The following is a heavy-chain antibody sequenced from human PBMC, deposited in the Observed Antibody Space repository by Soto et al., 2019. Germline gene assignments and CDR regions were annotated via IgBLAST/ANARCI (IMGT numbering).Heavy chain of an antibody. CDR1: GFTFSNAW. CDR2: IKSKTDGGAT. Sequence: GGSLRLSCAASGFTFSNAWMSWVRQAPGKGLEWVGRIKSKTDGGATDYAAPVKGRFTISRDESKNTLYLQMNSLKTEDTAVYYCTTVFWSGYYQVYWGQGTLVTVSS. V-gene: IGHV3-15*01. J-gene: IGHJ4*02. D-gene: IGHD3-3*01. CDR3: TTVFWSGYYQVY.